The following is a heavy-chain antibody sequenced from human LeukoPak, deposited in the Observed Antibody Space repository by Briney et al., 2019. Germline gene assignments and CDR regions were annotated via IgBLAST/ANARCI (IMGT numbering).Heavy chain of an antibody. CDR1: GYTFTGYY. J-gene: IGHJ4*02. V-gene: IGHV1-2*02. Sequence: ASVKVSCKTSGYTFTGYYIHWVRQAPGQGLEWMGWMNPNSGGTNYAQSFQGRVTMTRDTSISTAYMELSSLRSEDTAVYYCATGIGYSDYWGQGTLVTVSS. CDR2: MNPNSGGT. CDR3: ATGIGYSDY.